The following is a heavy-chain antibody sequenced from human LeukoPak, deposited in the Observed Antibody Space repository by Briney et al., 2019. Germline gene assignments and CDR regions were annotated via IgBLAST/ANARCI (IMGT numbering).Heavy chain of an antibody. CDR3: ASGSGSYRTPYYYMDV. CDR1: GFTFSSNC. J-gene: IGHJ6*03. V-gene: IGHV3-53*01. CDR2: IYSGGST. D-gene: IGHD3-10*01. Sequence: GGPLRLSCAASGFTFSSNCMSWVRQAPGKGLEWVSVIYSGGSTYYSDSVKGRFTISRDNSKNTLYLQMNSLRAEDTAVYYCASGSGSYRTPYYYMDVWGTGTTVTVSS.